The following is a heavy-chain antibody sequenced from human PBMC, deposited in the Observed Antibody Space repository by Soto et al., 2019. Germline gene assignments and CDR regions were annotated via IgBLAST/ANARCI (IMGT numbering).Heavy chain of an antibody. CDR1: GYTFTSYA. D-gene: IGHD3-9*01. CDR3: ARGGYDILTGYYPTGQSWYFDL. J-gene: IGHJ2*01. CDR2: INAGNGNT. V-gene: IGHV1-3*01. Sequence: GASVKVSCKASGYTFTSYAMHWVRQAPGQRLEWMGWINAGNGNTKYSQKFQGRVTITRDTSASTAYMELSSLRSEDTAVYYCARGGYDILTGYYPTGQSWYFDLWGRGTLVTVPQ.